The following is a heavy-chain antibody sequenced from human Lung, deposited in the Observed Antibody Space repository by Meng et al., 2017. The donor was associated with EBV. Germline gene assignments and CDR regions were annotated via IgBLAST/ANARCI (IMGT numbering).Heavy chain of an antibody. V-gene: IGHV6-1*01. J-gene: IGHJ2*01. Sequence: QVQLPRAVPGLVKPPPTPPRTCVISGDSFSSSSAAWTWIRQSPSRGLEWLGRTYYRSKWYNDYAVFVKSRITINPDTSKNQFSLQLNSVTPEDTAVYYCARGATSVFDLWGRGTLVTVSS. CDR1: GDSFSSSSAA. CDR3: ARGATSVFDL. CDR2: TYYRSKWYN.